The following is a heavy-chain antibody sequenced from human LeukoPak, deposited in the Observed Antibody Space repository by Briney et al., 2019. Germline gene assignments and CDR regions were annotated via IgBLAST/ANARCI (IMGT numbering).Heavy chain of an antibody. CDR1: GFTFDDYA. Sequence: PGGSLRLSCAASGFTFDDYAMHWVRQAPGKGLEWVSGISWNSGSIGYADSVKGRFTISRDNAKNSLYLQMNSLRVEDTAVYYCARDGSGWYNWFDPWGQGTLVTVSS. CDR2: ISWNSGSI. J-gene: IGHJ5*02. D-gene: IGHD6-19*01. V-gene: IGHV3-9*01. CDR3: ARDGSGWYNWFDP.